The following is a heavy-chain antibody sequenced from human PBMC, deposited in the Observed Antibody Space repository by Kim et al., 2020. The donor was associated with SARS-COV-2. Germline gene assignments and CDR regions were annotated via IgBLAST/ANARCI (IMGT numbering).Heavy chain of an antibody. CDR3: ARGLSGSYYRGSY. V-gene: IGHV3-48*04. J-gene: IGHJ4*02. Sequence: GGSLRLSCAASGFTFSSYSMNWVRQAPGKGLEWVSYISSSSSTIYYADSVKGRFTISRDNAKNSLYLQMNSLRAEDTAVYYCARGLSGSYYRGSYWGQGTLVTVSS. CDR1: GFTFSSYS. CDR2: ISSSSSTI. D-gene: IGHD1-26*01.